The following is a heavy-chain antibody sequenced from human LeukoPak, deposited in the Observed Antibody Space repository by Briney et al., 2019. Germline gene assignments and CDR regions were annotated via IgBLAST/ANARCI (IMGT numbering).Heavy chain of an antibody. CDR2: IKSKTDGGTT. V-gene: IGHV3-15*01. Sequence: GGSLRLSCAASGFSFTNAWMSWVRQAPGKGLEWVARIKSKTDGGTTDYAAPVKGRFTISTDDSKNTLYLQMNSLKTEDTAVYYCTAGLGKSDFDYWGQGTLVTVSS. J-gene: IGHJ4*02. CDR1: GFSFTNAW. D-gene: IGHD7-27*01. CDR3: TAGLGKSDFDY.